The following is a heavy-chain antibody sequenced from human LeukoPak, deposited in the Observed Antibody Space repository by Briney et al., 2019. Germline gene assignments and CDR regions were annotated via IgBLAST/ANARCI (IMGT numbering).Heavy chain of an antibody. Sequence: GGSLRLSCAASRFTFSSYSMNWVRQAPGKGLEWVSSISSSSSYIYYADSVKGRFTISRDNAKNSLYLQMNSLRAEDTAVYYCARDSPYGGFFDLWGRGTPVTVSS. V-gene: IGHV3-21*01. CDR1: RFTFSSYS. CDR2: ISSSSSYI. CDR3: ARDSPYGGFFDL. D-gene: IGHD4-17*01. J-gene: IGHJ2*01.